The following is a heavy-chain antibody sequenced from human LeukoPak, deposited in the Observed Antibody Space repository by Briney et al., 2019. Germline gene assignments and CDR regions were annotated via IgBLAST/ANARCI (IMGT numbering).Heavy chain of an antibody. D-gene: IGHD3-3*01. J-gene: IGHJ5*02. CDR1: GYTFTGYY. CDR3: ARDTYYDSPLGGNWFDP. V-gene: IGHV1-2*02. Sequence: ASVKVSCKASGYTFTGYYMHWVRQAPGQGLEWMGWINPNSGGTNYAQKFQGRVTMTRDTSIGTAYMELSRLRSDDTAVYYCARDTYYDSPLGGNWFDPWGQGTLVTVSS. CDR2: INPNSGGT.